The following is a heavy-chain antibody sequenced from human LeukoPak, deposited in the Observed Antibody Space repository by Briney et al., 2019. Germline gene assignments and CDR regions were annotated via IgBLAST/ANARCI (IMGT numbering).Heavy chain of an antibody. CDR1: GGSISSYY. D-gene: IGHD3-10*01. CDR2: IYYSGST. V-gene: IGHV4-59*01. Sequence: SETLSLTCTVSGGSISSYYWSWIRQPPGKGLEWTGYIYYSGSTNYNPSLKSRVTISVDTSKNQFSLQLSSVTAADTAVYYCARVDYYGSGSYDYFDYWGQGTLVTVSS. J-gene: IGHJ4*02. CDR3: ARVDYYGSGSYDYFDY.